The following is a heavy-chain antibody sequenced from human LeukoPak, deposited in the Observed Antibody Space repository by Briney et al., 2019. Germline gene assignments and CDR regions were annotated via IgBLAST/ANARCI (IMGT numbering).Heavy chain of an antibody. CDR3: TRSLLGAGVYFDL. D-gene: IGHD1-26*01. J-gene: IGHJ2*01. Sequence: GASVKVSCKASGYTFTSYGISWVRQAPGQGPEWMGWMNTETGDTGYAQKFQGRVTMTRDTSMITAYMELTSLRSEDTAVYYCTRSLLGAGVYFDLWGRGTQVTVSS. CDR1: GYTFTSYG. CDR2: MNTETGDT. V-gene: IGHV1-8*02.